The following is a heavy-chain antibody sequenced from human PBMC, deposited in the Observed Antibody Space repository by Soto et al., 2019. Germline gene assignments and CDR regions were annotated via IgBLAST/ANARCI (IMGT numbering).Heavy chain of an antibody. V-gene: IGHV3-21*01. D-gene: IGHD2-2*01. J-gene: IGHJ3*02. CDR3: AREPRYCSSTSCYGTNDAFDI. Sequence: VSLRLSCAASGFTFSSYSMNWVRQAPGKGLEWVSSISSSSSYIYYADSVKGRFTISRDNAKNSLYLQMNSLRAEDTAVYYCAREPRYCSSTSCYGTNDAFDIWGQGTMVTV. CDR1: GFTFSSYS. CDR2: ISSSSSYI.